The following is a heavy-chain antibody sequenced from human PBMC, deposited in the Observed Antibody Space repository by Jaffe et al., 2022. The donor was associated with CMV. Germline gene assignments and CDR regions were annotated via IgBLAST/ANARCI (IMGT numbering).Heavy chain of an antibody. D-gene: IGHD3-10*01. Sequence: QVQLQESGPGLVKPSETLSLTCTVSGGSISTYYWSWIRQPPGKGLEWIGYIYYSGSTNYNPSLKSRVTISVDTSKNQFSLKLSSVTAADTAVYYCARLNYYGSGMDVWGKGTTVTVSS. V-gene: IGHV4-59*08. CDR3: ARLNYYGSGMDV. CDR2: IYYSGST. J-gene: IGHJ6*03. CDR1: GGSISTYY.